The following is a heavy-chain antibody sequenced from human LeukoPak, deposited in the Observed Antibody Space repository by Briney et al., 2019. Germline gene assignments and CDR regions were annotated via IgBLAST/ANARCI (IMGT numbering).Heavy chain of an antibody. J-gene: IGHJ4*02. Sequence: GGSLRLSCAASGLTFSSYAMSWVRQAPGKGLEWVSSISGSGGGTYYADSVKGRFSISRDNSKNTLYLQMNSLRAEDTAVYYCAKQTTFYYGSGSYGDYWGQGTLVTVSS. CDR1: GLTFSSYA. CDR2: ISGSGGGT. D-gene: IGHD3-10*01. V-gene: IGHV3-23*01. CDR3: AKQTTFYYGSGSYGDY.